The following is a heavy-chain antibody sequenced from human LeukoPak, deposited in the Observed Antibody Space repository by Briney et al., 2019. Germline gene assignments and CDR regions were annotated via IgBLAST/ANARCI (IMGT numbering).Heavy chain of an antibody. D-gene: IGHD6-13*01. V-gene: IGHV3-30*18. J-gene: IGHJ4*02. Sequence: QPGGSLRLSCAASGFTFSSYGMHWVRQAPGKGLEWVAVISYDGSNKYYADSVKGRFTISRDNSKNTLYLQMNSLRAEDTAVYYCAKDHNWQQLAKEFDYWGQGTLVTVSS. CDR1: GFTFSSYG. CDR2: ISYDGSNK. CDR3: AKDHNWQQLAKEFDY.